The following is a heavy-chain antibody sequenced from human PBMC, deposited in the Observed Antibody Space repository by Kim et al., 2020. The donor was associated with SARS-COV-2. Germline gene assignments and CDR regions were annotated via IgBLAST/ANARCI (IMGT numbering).Heavy chain of an antibody. CDR3: ANALGL. Sequence: GGSLRLSYAASGFTFTSYTMSWVRQAPGKGLEWVSSSTSGGRTSYADSEKDRFTISSDNSTNKMSLQMNSLGAEDTAVYYCANALGLWGQGTLVTVSS. CDR2: SSTSGGRT. J-gene: IGHJ4*02. CDR1: GFTFTSYT. V-gene: IGHV3-23*01.